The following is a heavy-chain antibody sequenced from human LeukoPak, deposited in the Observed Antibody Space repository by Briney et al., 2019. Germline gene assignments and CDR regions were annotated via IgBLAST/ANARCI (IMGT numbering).Heavy chain of an antibody. CDR1: GGTFSSYA. CDR2: IIPIFGTA. D-gene: IGHD3-22*01. Sequence: GASVKVSCKASGGTFSSYAISWVRQAPGQGLEWMGGIIPIFGTANYAQKFQGRVTITADESTSTAYMELSSLRSEDTAVYYCAREESSSTYYYDSSGYYYSSWGQGTLVTVSS. V-gene: IGHV1-69*01. J-gene: IGHJ4*02. CDR3: AREESSSTYYYDSSGYYYSS.